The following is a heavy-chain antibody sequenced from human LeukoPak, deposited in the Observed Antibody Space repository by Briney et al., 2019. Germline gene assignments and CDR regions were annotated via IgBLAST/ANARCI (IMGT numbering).Heavy chain of an antibody. Sequence: PGGSLRLSCAASGFSFSSSSMSWVRQAPGKGLEWVSYIDRDGTYIFYADSVKGRFTISRDNAKSSLFLQMNSLRAEDTAEYYCARDTSVSNVITYFDNWGQGTLVTVSS. V-gene: IGHV3-21*01. CDR1: GFSFSSSS. CDR3: ARDTSVSNVITYFDN. D-gene: IGHD4-17*01. CDR2: IDRDGTYI. J-gene: IGHJ4*02.